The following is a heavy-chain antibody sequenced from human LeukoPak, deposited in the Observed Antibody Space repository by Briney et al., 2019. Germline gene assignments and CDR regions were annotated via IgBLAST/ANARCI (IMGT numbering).Heavy chain of an antibody. CDR3: ARDKTFEVVNYFDY. V-gene: IGHV4-39*07. CDR2: IYYSGST. J-gene: IGHJ4*02. D-gene: IGHD3-3*01. Sequence: SETLSLTCTVASGSISSGSYYWGWIRQPPGKGLEWIGSIYYSGSTYYNPSLKSRITVSLDTSKNQFSLKLSFVTAADTAVYYCARDKTFEVVNYFDYWGQGTLVTVSS. CDR1: SGSISSGSYY.